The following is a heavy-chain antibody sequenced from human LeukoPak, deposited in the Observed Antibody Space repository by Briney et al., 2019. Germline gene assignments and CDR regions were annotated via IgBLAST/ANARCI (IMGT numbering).Heavy chain of an antibody. CDR3: AKDVGKWESLHFFDY. D-gene: IGHD1-26*01. J-gene: IGHJ4*02. CDR2: ISGSGAST. Sequence: PGGSLRLSCLTSEFTFSTNAMSWVRQAPGKGLEWISGISGSGASTYYADSVTGRFTISRDNSRNTLYLQMNSLRGDDTAVYYCAKDVGKWESLHFFDYWGQGTLVTVSS. V-gene: IGHV3-23*01. CDR1: EFTFSTNA.